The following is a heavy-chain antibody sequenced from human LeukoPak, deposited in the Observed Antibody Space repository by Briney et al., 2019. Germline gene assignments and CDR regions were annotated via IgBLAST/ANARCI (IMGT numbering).Heavy chain of an antibody. D-gene: IGHD1-26*01. CDR1: GFAFDNYA. CDR2: IRLSDGYT. V-gene: IGHV3-23*01. J-gene: IGHJ4*02. Sequence: PGGSLRLSCAASGFAFDNYAMTWVRQAPGKGLEWVSAIRLSDGYTYYADSVQGRFIISRDTSKNTVSLQMNSLTGDDTALYYCARVAGSYSIRAFDFWGQGTVVIVSS. CDR3: ARVAGSYSIRAFDF.